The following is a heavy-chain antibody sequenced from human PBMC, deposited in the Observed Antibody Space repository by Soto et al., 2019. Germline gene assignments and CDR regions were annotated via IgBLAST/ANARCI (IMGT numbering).Heavy chain of an antibody. CDR2: IYYSGST. D-gene: IGHD3-3*01. Sequence: SETLSLTCTVSGGSVSSGSYYWSWIRQPPGKGLEWIGYIYYSGSTNYNPSLKSRVTISVDTSKNQFSLKLSSVTAADTAVYYCARDPYDFWSGLPLDVWGQGTTVTVSS. V-gene: IGHV4-61*01. CDR1: GGSVSSGSYY. J-gene: IGHJ6*02. CDR3: ARDPYDFWSGLPLDV.